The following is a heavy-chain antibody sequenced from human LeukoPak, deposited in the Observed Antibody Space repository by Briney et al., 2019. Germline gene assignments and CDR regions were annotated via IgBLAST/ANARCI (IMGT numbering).Heavy chain of an antibody. CDR3: AKDAKSGSYSFYFDY. CDR1: GFIFSNYA. CDR2: LSGSGDST. J-gene: IGHJ4*02. V-gene: IGHV3-23*01. D-gene: IGHD1-26*01. Sequence: GGSLRLSCAASGFIFSNYAMSWVRHAPGKWLEWGSALSGSGDSTYYADSVKGRFTISRDNSKNTWYLQMNSLRAEDTATYYCAKDAKSGSYSFYFDYWGQGTLVTVSS.